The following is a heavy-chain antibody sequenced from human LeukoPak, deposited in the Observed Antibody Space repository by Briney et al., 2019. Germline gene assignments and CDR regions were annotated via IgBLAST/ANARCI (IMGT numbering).Heavy chain of an antibody. CDR2: IIPIFGTA. V-gene: IGHV1-69*13. J-gene: IGHJ4*02. Sequence: ASVKVSCKASGYTFTSYGISWVRQAPGQGLEWMGGIIPIFGTANYAQKFQGRVTITADESTSTAYMELSSLRSEDTAVYYCASGAGSAMVTTNFDYWGQGTLVTVSS. CDR1: GYTFTSYG. D-gene: IGHD5-18*01. CDR3: ASGAGSAMVTTNFDY.